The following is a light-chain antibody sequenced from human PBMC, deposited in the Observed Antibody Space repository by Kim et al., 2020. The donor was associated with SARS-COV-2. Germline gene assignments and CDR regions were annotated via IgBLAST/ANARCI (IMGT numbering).Light chain of an antibody. CDR1: SSDVGGYNY. CDR3: SSYAGSDTYV. J-gene: IGLJ1*01. CDR2: EVS. V-gene: IGLV2-8*01. Sequence: QSALTQPPSASGSPGQSVTISSTGTSSDVGGYNYVSWYQQHPGKAPKLMIYEVSKRPSGVPDRFSGSKSGNTASLTVSGLQAEDEADYCCSSYAGSDTYVFGTGTKVTVL.